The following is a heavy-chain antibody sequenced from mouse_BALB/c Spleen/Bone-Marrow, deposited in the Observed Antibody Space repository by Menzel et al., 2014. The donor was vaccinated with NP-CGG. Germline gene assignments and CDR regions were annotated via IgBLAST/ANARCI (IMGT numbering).Heavy chain of an antibody. CDR3: ASGGYGCYFYTMDY. CDR2: ILPGSDST. J-gene: IGHJ4*01. CDR1: GYTFSSYW. D-gene: IGHD2-3*01. Sequence: QVQLKQSGAELMKPGASVKISCKATGYTFSSYWIERVKQRPGHGLEWIGEILPGSDSTNYNEKFKGKATFTADTSSNTAYMQLISLTSEDSSDYYCASGGYGCYFYTMDYWGQGTPVTVSS. V-gene: IGHV1-9*01.